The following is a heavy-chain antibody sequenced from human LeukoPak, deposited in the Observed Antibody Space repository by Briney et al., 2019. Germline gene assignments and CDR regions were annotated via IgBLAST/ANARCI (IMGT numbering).Heavy chain of an antibody. J-gene: IGHJ4*02. CDR3: ARDKSPTYCGDDCYSDY. Sequence: GGSLRLSCAASGFTFSSYWMSWVRQAPGKGLEWVANIKQDGSEKYYVDSVKGRFTISRDNAKNSLYPQMNSLRAEDTAVYYCARDKSPTYCGDDCYSDYWGQGTLVTVSS. CDR1: GFTFSSYW. D-gene: IGHD2-21*02. V-gene: IGHV3-7*01. CDR2: IKQDGSEK.